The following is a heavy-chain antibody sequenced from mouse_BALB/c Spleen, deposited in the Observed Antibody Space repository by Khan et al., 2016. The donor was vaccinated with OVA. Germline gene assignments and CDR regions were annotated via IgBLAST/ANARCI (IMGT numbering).Heavy chain of an antibody. V-gene: IGHV1-7*01. J-gene: IGHJ2*01. Sequence: QVQLQQSGAELAKPGASVKMSCKAAGYTFVNYWMHWIKQRPGQGLEWIGYINPSTGYTDYNQKFKDKATLTADKSSSTAYMQVSSLTSEDSAVYYCTRFGYSYGTTFVYWGQGTTLTVSS. D-gene: IGHD1-1*01. CDR1: GYTFVNYW. CDR2: INPSTGYT. CDR3: TRFGYSYGTTFVY.